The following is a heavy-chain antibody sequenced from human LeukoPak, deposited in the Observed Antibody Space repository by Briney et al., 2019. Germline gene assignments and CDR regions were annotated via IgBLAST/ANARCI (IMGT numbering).Heavy chain of an antibody. CDR1: GFTFSSYS. CDR3: AKDLEGYYDSSGYYFLDY. D-gene: IGHD3-22*01. V-gene: IGHV3-23*01. CDR2: ISGSGGST. J-gene: IGHJ4*02. Sequence: HPGGSLRLSCAASGFTFSSYSMNWVRQAPGKGLEWVSAISGSGGSTYYADSVKGRFTISRDNSKNTLYLQMNSLRAEDTAVYYCAKDLEGYYDSSGYYFLDYWGQGTLVTVSS.